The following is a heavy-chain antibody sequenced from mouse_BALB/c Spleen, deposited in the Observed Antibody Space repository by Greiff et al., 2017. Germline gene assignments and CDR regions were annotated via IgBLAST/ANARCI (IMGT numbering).Heavy chain of an antibody. J-gene: IGHJ3*01. CDR2: IRNKANGYTT. Sequence: EVKLMESGGGLVQPGGSLRLSCATSGFTFTDYYMSWVRQPPGKALEWLGFIRNKANGYTTEYSASVKGRFTISRDNSQSILYLQMNTLRAEDSATYYCARDHIYFAYWGQGTLVTVSA. CDR3: ARDHIYFAY. CDR1: GFTFTDYY. D-gene: IGHD2-1*01. V-gene: IGHV7-3*02.